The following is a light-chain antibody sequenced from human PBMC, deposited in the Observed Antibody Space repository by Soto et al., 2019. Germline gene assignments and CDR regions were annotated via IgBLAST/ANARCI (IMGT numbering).Light chain of an antibody. Sequence: DIVITQSPDSLAVSLGERATISCKSSQSLLYNNKNYLAWYQQKPGQPPKLLLYWASTRASGVPDRFTGSRSETDYTLTISRLQPEDVAVYFCQQYYSNPQTFGQGTKLEI. CDR2: WAS. CDR3: QQYYSNPQT. J-gene: IGKJ2*01. V-gene: IGKV4-1*01. CDR1: QSLLYNNKNY.